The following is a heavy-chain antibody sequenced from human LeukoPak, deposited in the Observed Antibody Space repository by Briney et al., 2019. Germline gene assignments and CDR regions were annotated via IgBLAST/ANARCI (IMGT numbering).Heavy chain of an antibody. Sequence: ASVKVSCKASGYTFTSYYMYWVRQAPGQGLEWMGIINPSGGSTSYAQKFQGRVTMTRDTSTSTVYMELSSLRSEDTAVYYCARTKIGNIAAAPPAFDIWGQGTMVTVSS. CDR1: GYTFTSYY. CDR3: ARTKIGNIAAAPPAFDI. J-gene: IGHJ3*02. CDR2: INPSGGST. D-gene: IGHD6-13*01. V-gene: IGHV1-46*03.